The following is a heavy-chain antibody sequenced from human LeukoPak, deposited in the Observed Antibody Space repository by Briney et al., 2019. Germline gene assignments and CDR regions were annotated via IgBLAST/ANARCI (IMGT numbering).Heavy chain of an antibody. J-gene: IGHJ4*02. D-gene: IGHD3-3*01. Sequence: PGGSLRLSCVASGFTFSSYAMSWVRQAPGKGLEWVSAISGSGGSTYYADSVKGRFTISRDNSKNTLYLQMNSLRAEDTAVYYCAKDYDFWSGYPYYFDYWGQGTLVTVSS. CDR2: ISGSGGST. CDR1: GFTFSSYA. V-gene: IGHV3-23*01. CDR3: AKDYDFWSGYPYYFDY.